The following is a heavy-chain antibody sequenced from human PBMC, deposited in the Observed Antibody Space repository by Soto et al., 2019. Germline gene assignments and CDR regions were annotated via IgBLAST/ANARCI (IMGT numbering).Heavy chain of an antibody. Sequence: ASVKVSCKASGYTFTSYDINWVRQATGQGLEWMGWMNPNSGNTGYAQKFQGRVTMTRNTSISTAYMELSSLRSEDTAVYYCARGQLVGTRNRRYCSGGSCHWYYFDYWGQGTLVTVSS. D-gene: IGHD2-15*01. CDR3: ARGQLVGTRNRRYCSGGSCHWYYFDY. CDR2: MNPNSGNT. CDR1: GYTFTSYD. J-gene: IGHJ4*02. V-gene: IGHV1-8*01.